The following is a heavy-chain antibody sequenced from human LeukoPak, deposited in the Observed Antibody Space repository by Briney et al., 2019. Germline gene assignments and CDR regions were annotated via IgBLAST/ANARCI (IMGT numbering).Heavy chain of an antibody. CDR1: GGSISSYY. Sequence: SETLSLTCTVSGGSISSYYWSWIRQPAGKGLEWIGRIYTSGSTNYNPSLKSRVTMSVDTSKNQFSLKLSSVTAADTAVYYCAREMGVGVAAAGIEDYHYYYMDVWGKGTTVTVSS. CDR3: AREMGVGVAAAGIEDYHYYYMDV. V-gene: IGHV4-4*07. J-gene: IGHJ6*03. CDR2: IYTSGST. D-gene: IGHD6-13*01.